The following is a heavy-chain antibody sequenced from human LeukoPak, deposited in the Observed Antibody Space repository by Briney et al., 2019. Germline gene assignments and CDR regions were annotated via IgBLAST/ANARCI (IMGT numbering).Heavy chain of an antibody. CDR1: GFTFSSYA. D-gene: IGHD5-18*01. CDR3: AKDRTGYSYGYFLSP. CDR2: ITDSVSGGST. V-gene: IGHV3-23*01. J-gene: IGHJ5*02. Sequence: PGGSLRLSCAASGFTFSSYAMTWVRQAPGKDLEWVSTITDSVSGGSTYYADSVKGRFTISRDNSKNTLYLQMSSLRAEDTAVYFCAKDRTGYSYGYFLSPWGQGTLVTVSS.